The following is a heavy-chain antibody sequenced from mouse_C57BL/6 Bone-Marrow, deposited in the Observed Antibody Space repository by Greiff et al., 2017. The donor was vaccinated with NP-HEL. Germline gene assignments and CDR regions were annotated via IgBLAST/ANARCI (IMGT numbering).Heavy chain of an antibody. Sequence: EVKLVESGPGLVKPSQTVFLTCTVTGISITTGNYRWSWIRQFPGNKLEWIGYIYYSGTITYNPSLTNRTTITRDTPKNQVFLEMNSLTADDTATYYCARAGRSYAMDYWGQGTSVTVSS. J-gene: IGHJ4*01. CDR2: IYYSGTI. V-gene: IGHV3-5*01. D-gene: IGHD1-1*01. CDR1: GISITTGNYR. CDR3: ARAGRSYAMDY.